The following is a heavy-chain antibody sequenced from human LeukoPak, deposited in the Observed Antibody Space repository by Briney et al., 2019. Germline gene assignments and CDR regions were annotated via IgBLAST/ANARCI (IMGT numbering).Heavy chain of an antibody. J-gene: IGHJ4*02. CDR2: IIPIFGTA. Sequence: ASVKVSCKVSGYTLTELSMHWVRQAPGQGLEWMGGIIPIFGTANYAQKFQGRVTITADESTSTAYMELSSLRSEDTAVYYCAREYGDAVDYWGQGTLVTVSS. D-gene: IGHD4-17*01. V-gene: IGHV1-69*13. CDR1: GYTLTELS. CDR3: AREYGDAVDY.